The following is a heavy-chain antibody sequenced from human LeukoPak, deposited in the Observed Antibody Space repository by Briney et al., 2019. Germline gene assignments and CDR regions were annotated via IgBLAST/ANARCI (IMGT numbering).Heavy chain of an antibody. CDR1: GFTFSGYA. D-gene: IGHD1-26*01. J-gene: IGHJ6*03. Sequence: GRSLRLSCAASGFTFSGYAIHWVRQAPGKGLEWVAVISYDGSNEHYADSVKGRFTISRDNSKNTLYLQMNSLRAEDTAVYYCARDRKGYYGYYYYYMDVWGKGTTVTVSS. V-gene: IGHV3-30*04. CDR3: ARDRKGYYGYYYYYMDV. CDR2: ISYDGSNE.